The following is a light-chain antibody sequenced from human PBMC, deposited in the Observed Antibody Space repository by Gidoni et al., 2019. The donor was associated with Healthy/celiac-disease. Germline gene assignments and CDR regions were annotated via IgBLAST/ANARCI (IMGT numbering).Light chain of an antibody. Sequence: DIQMTQSPSSLSASVGDRVTITCQASQDISNYLNWYQQKPGKAPKLLIYDASNLETGVPSRFSGSGSGTDFTFTISSLQPEDIATYYCQQYDNLPPGSTFXQXTKLEIK. J-gene: IGKJ2*02. V-gene: IGKV1-33*01. CDR3: QQYDNLPPGST. CDR1: QDISNY. CDR2: DAS.